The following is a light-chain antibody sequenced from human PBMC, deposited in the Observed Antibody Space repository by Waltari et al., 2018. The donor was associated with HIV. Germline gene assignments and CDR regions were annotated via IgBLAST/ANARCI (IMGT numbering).Light chain of an antibody. V-gene: IGLV2-14*01. CDR3: GSSMTNVNMDV. CDR1: RSDPGGFTF. CDR2: DVS. J-gene: IGLJ2*01. Sequence: QSALTQPASVSGSPGQSITISCTGTRSDPGGFTFVSWYHHSPGKAPKLIIYDVSYRPSGVSNRFSGSKSGNTASLTISGLQAEDEADYYCGSSMTNVNMDVFGGGTKLTVL.